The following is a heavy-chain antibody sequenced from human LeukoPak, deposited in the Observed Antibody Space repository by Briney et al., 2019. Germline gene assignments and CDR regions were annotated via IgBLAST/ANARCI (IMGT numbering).Heavy chain of an antibody. D-gene: IGHD6-19*01. CDR2: NNDSGST. CDR1: GGSFSGHY. J-gene: IGHJ6*03. V-gene: IGHV4-34*01. Sequence: SETLSLTCGVYGGSFSGHYWSWIRQPPGKGPEWIGENNDSGSTNYNPSLKSRVNISVDTSKNHFSLELRSVTAADTAVYYCARGRRQWLVPPSDYYFYMDVWGKGTTVTVSS. CDR3: ARGRRQWLVPPSDYYFYMDV.